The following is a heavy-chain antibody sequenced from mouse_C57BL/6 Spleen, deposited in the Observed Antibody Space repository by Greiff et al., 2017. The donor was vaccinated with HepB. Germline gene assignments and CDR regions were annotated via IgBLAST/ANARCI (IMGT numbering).Heavy chain of an antibody. Sequence: EVQVVESGGGLVKPGGSLKLSCAASGFTFSSYAMSWVRQTPEKRLEWVATISDGGSYTYYPDNVKGRFTISRDNAKNNLYLQMSHLKSEDTAMYYCAREGFPAWFAYWGQGTLVTVSA. CDR3: AREGFPAWFAY. CDR1: GFTFSSYA. J-gene: IGHJ3*01. CDR2: ISDGGSYT. V-gene: IGHV5-4*01.